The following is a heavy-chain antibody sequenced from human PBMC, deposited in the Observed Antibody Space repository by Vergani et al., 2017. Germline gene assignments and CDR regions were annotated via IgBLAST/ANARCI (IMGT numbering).Heavy chain of an antibody. D-gene: IGHD2-2*01. CDR3: ARRGPYADGAFDI. CDR2: IYYSGGT. Sequence: QVQLQESGPGLVKPSETLSLTCTVSGGSISSYYWSWIRQPPGKGLEWIGYIYYSGGTDYNPSLKSRLTISVDTSKNQFSLKLNSVTAADTAVYYCARRGPYADGAFDIWGRGTMVTVSS. CDR1: GGSISSYY. J-gene: IGHJ3*02. V-gene: IGHV4-59*08.